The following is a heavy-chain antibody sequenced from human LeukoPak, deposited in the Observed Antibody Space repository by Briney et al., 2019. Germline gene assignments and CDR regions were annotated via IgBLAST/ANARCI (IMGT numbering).Heavy chain of an antibody. V-gene: IGHV5-51*01. D-gene: IGHD6-13*01. Sequence: VASVEVSCKGSGYSFTSYWIGWVRQMPGKGLEWMGIIYPGDSDTRYSPSFQGQVTISADKSISTAYLQWSSLKASDTAMYYCARLPAGTDDTGGYFDYWGQGTLVTVSS. J-gene: IGHJ4*02. CDR2: IYPGDSDT. CDR3: ARLPAGTDDTGGYFDY. CDR1: GYSFTSYW.